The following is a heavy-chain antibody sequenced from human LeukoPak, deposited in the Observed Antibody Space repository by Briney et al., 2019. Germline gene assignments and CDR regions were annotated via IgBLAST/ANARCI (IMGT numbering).Heavy chain of an antibody. J-gene: IGHJ4*02. Sequence: GGSLRPSCVASGFTFSSYWLSWARQAPGKGLEWVANIKQDGSEKLYVDSVKGRFIISRDNAKNSLYPQMNSLRAEDTAVYYCARDCVMVGDPCHDCWGQGTLVTVSS. V-gene: IGHV3-7*04. CDR2: IKQDGSEK. CDR1: GFTFSSYW. D-gene: IGHD1-26*01. CDR3: ARDCVMVGDPCHDC.